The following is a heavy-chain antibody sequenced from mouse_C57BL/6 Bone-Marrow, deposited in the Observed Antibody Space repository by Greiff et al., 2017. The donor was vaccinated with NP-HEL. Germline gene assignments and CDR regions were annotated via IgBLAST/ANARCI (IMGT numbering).Heavy chain of an antibody. J-gene: IGHJ2*01. CDR1: GYTFTSYW. Sequence: QVQLQQPGAELVKPGASVKLSCKASGYTFTSYWMHWVKQRPGQGLEWIGMIHPNSGSTNYNEKFKSKATLTVDKSSSTAYMQLSSLTSEDSAVYYDASYGQVPYFDYWGQGTTLTVSS. CDR3: ASYGQVPYFDY. D-gene: IGHD1-1*01. V-gene: IGHV1-64*01. CDR2: IHPNSGST.